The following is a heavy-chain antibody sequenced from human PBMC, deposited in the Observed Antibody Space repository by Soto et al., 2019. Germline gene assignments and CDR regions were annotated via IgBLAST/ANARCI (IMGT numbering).Heavy chain of an antibody. J-gene: IGHJ4*01. D-gene: IGHD2-2*01. CDR1: GFSFGNYS. CDR3: AKLTST. Sequence: GGSLRLSCVASGFSFGNYSLNWVRQAPGKGLEWVSAISGSGATTYYADSVVGRFTISRDSAKKTVYLQMTSLSAEDTAVYYCAKLTSTWGQGTLVTVSS. V-gene: IGHV3-23*01. CDR2: ISGSGATT.